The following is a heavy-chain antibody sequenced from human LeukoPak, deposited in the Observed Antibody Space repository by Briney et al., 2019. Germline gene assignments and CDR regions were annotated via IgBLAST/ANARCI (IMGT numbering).Heavy chain of an antibody. V-gene: IGHV4-4*07. CDR3: AREYSSSRYLDY. J-gene: IGHJ4*02. D-gene: IGHD2-2*01. CDR2: LHSSGST. Sequence: SETLSLTCTVSGGSISSYYWSWIRQPAGKGLEWIGRLHSSGSTNYSPSLQSRVTMSVDTSKNQFSLNLSSITAADTAVYFCAREYSSSRYLDYWGQGILVTVSS. CDR1: GGSISSYY.